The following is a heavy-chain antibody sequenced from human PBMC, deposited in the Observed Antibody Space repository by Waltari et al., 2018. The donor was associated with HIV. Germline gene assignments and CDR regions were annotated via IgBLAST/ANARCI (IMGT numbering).Heavy chain of an antibody. V-gene: IGHV3-9*01. CDR2: ISWNSGTI. CDR1: GFKFDDYA. D-gene: IGHD4-17*01. CDR3: AKVVMTAVTSYAIDI. J-gene: IGHJ3*02. Sequence: EVQLVESGGGLVQPGGSLRLSCAASGFKFDDYAMHWVRQAPGKGVGGWSGISWNSGTIGYADSVKGRFTISRDNAKNSLSLQMNSLRAEDTALYYCAKVVMTAVTSYAIDIWGQGTMVTVSS.